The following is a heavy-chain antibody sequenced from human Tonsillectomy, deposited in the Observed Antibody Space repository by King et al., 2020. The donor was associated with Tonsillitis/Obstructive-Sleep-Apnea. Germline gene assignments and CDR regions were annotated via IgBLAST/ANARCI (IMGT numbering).Heavy chain of an antibody. CDR2: IYPGDSDT. V-gene: IGHV5-51*01. Sequence: VQLVESGAEVKKPGESLKISCTGSGYSFTNYWIGWVRQMPGKGLEWMGIIYPGDSDTRYSPSFQGQVTISAEKSISTAYLQWSSLKASDTAMYYCTRGNYGDYIEFDPWGQGTLVTVSS. D-gene: IGHD4-17*01. CDR3: TRGNYGDYIEFDP. CDR1: GYSFTNYW. J-gene: IGHJ5*02.